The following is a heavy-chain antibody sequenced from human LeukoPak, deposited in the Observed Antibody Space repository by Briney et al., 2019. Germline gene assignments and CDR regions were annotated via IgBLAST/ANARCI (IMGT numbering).Heavy chain of an antibody. D-gene: IGHD1-1*01. CDR3: ARKMKTGDRVGTFDI. Sequence: GGALRLSCAASGFTFSSHNMNWVRQAPMKGLEWVSSIGTDGSYIYYADSVQGRFTISRDNAKNSLYLQMNSLTAEDTAVYYCARKMKTGDRVGTFDIWGQGTMVTVSS. V-gene: IGHV3-21*01. J-gene: IGHJ3*02. CDR1: GFTFSSHN. CDR2: IGTDGSYI.